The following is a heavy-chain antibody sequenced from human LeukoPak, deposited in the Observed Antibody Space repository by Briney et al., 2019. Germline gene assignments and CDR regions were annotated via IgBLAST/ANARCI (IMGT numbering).Heavy chain of an antibody. CDR1: GYSFTSYW. V-gene: IGHV5-51*01. CDR3: ARLPYSGSYLAPFDC. J-gene: IGHJ4*02. D-gene: IGHD1-26*01. CDR2: IYPGDSDT. Sequence: GESLKISCKGSGYSFTSYWIGWVRQMPGKGLEWMGIIYPGDSDTRYSPSFQGPVTISADKSISTAYLQWSSLKASDTAMYYCARLPYSGSYLAPFDCWGQGTLVTVSS.